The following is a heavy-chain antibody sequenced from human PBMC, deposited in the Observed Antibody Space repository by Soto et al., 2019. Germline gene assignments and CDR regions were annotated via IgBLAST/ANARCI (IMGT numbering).Heavy chain of an antibody. J-gene: IGHJ5*02. CDR2: ISSSSSCI. Sequence: GGSLRLSCAASGFTFSSYSMNWVRQAPGKGLEWVSSISSSSSCIYYADSVKGRFTISRDNAKNSLYLQMNSLRAEDTAVYYCARDGDIVVVPAAMVGWFDPWGQGTLVTVSS. D-gene: IGHD2-2*01. CDR3: ARDGDIVVVPAAMVGWFDP. V-gene: IGHV3-21*01. CDR1: GFTFSSYS.